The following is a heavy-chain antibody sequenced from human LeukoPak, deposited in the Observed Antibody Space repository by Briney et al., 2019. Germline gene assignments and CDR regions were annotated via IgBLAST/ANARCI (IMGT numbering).Heavy chain of an antibody. CDR2: IFPGGNT. Sequence: SETLSLTCTVSGGSISDYYWSWIRQPAGKGLQWIGRIFPGGNTDYNPSLKSRLTMSVDTSMNQFSLKLSSVTAADTAVYFCARMGRINWNPFDYWGQGTLVTVSS. CDR1: GGSISDYY. V-gene: IGHV4-4*07. D-gene: IGHD1-20*01. J-gene: IGHJ4*02. CDR3: ARMGRINWNPFDY.